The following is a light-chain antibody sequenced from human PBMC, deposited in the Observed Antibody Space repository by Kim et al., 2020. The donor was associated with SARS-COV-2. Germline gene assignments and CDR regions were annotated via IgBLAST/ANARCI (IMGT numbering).Light chain of an antibody. V-gene: IGKV3-11*02. CDR3: QQRSGWLT. Sequence: CLSPGERAAHSCRASHSVNNYLAWYQQKPGQAPRLLMYDVSNRATGIPARFSGSGSGRDYSLTINSLEPEDSAVYYCQQRSGWLTFGGGTKVDIK. J-gene: IGKJ4*01. CDR1: HSVNNY. CDR2: DVS.